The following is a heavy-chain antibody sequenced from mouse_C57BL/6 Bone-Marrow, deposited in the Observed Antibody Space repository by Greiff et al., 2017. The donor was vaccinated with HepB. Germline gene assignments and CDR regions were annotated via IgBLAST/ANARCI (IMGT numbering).Heavy chain of an antibody. V-gene: IGHV5-9*01. D-gene: IGHD4-1*01. CDR2: ISGGGGKT. J-gene: IGHJ3*01. CDR1: GFTFSSYT. CDR3: ARLPGTWRRFAY. Sequence: EVKLVESGGGLVKPGGSLKLSCAASGFTFSSYTMSWVRQTPEKRLEWVATISGGGGKTYYPDSVKGRFTISRDNAKNTLYLQMRSLRSEDTALYYCARLPGTWRRFAYWGQGTLVTVSA.